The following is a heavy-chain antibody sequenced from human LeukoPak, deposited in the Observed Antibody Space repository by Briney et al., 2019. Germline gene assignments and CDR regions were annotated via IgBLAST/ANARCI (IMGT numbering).Heavy chain of an antibody. D-gene: IGHD2-21*02. V-gene: IGHV7-4-1*02. CDR1: GYTFTRYG. CDR2: INTNTGNP. J-gene: IGHJ4*02. Sequence: ASVKVSCKASGYTFTRYGMHWVRQAPGQGLEWMGWINTNTGNPTYAQGFTGRFVFSLDTSVSTAYLQINSLKGEDTAVYYCASEQSVFGDERGPDYWGQGTLVTVSS. CDR3: ASEQSVFGDERGPDY.